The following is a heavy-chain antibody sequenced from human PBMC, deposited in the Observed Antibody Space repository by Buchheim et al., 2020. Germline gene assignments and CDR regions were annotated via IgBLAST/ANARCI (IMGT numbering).Heavy chain of an antibody. CDR3: ARHLRDSLLYYFDY. J-gene: IGHJ4*02. D-gene: IGHD2-21*01. CDR1: GGSISSSSNY. Sequence: QLQLQESGPGLVKPSETLSLTCTVSGGSISSSSNYWGWIRQPPGKGLEWIGSIYYSGTTYYNPSLKSRVTISVDTSKNQFSLKLRSVTAADTAVYCCARHLRDSLLYYFDYWGQGTL. V-gene: IGHV4-39*01. CDR2: IYYSGTT.